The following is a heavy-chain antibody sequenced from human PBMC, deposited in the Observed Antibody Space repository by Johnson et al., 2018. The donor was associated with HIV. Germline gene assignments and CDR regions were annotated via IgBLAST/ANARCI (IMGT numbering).Heavy chain of an antibody. CDR1: GFTFDDYG. V-gene: IGHV3-20*04. D-gene: IGHD3-22*01. CDR3: AKDNYYDSSGSGAGGPYDAFDI. J-gene: IGHJ3*02. Sequence: MLLVESGGGVVRPGGSLRLSCAASGFTFDDYGMSWVRQPPGKGLEWVSGINWNGGSTGYADSVKGRFTISRDNSKNTLYLQMNSLRAEDTAVYYCAKDNYYDSSGSGAGGPYDAFDIWGQGTMVTVSS. CDR2: INWNGGST.